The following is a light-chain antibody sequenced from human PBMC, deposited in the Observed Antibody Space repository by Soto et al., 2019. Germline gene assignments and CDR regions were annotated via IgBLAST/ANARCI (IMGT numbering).Light chain of an antibody. V-gene: IGKV3-20*01. CDR1: QSVSSTD. Sequence: EIVLTQSPGTLSLSPGERATLSCRASQSVSSTDLAWYQQKPGQAPGPLIYGASSRATGIPDRFSGSGSGTDFTLTISRLEPEDFAVYYCQQYGTSPWTFGQGTKVEIK. J-gene: IGKJ1*01. CDR2: GAS. CDR3: QQYGTSPWT.